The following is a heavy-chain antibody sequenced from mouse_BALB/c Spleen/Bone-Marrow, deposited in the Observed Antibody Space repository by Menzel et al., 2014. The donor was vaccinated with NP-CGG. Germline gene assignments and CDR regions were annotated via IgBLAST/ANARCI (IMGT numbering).Heavy chain of an antibody. Sequence: QVQLKESGPGLVQPSQSLSITCTVSSFSLTSYGVHWVRQSPGKGLEWLGVIWSGGSTDYNAAFISRLSISKDNSKSQVFFKMNSLQANDTAIYYCARNNGGYYSWFAYWGQGTLVTVSA. CDR2: IWSGGST. CDR1: SFSLTSYG. V-gene: IGHV2-2*02. J-gene: IGHJ3*01. CDR3: ARNNGGYYSWFAY. D-gene: IGHD2-3*01.